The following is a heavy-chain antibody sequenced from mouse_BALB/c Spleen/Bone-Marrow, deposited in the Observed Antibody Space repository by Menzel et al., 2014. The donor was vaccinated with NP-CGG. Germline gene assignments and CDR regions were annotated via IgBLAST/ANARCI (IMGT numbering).Heavy chain of an antibody. V-gene: IGHV1-37*01. CDR3: GRSYGYDDWFAY. D-gene: IGHD2-2*01. CDR2: INPYNDDT. CDR1: GYSFTGYF. J-gene: IGHJ3*01. Sequence: LVESGASVKISCKASGYSFTGYFMNWVKQSHGKSLEWIGRINPYNDDTFYNQKFKGKATLTVDKSSSTAHMELLSLTSEDSAVYYCGRSYGYDDWFAYWGQGTLVTVSA.